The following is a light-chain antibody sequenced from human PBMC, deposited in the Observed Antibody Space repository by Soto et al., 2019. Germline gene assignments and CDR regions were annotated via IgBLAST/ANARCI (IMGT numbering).Light chain of an antibody. J-gene: IGKJ5*01. Sequence: DIQLNQSPSPLSASVGGRVAITCMASQSISTYLNWYQQKPGKAPKVLIYAASNLQSGVPPRFSGSGSGTDFTLTISSLQPEDVATYFCQQSYRTPITFVQGTRLEI. V-gene: IGKV1-39*01. CDR2: AAS. CDR3: QQSYRTPIT. CDR1: QSISTY.